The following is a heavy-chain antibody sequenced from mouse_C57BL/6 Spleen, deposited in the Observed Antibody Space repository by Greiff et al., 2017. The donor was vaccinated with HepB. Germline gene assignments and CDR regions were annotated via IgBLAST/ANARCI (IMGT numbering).Heavy chain of an antibody. D-gene: IGHD1-1*01. CDR3: ARSGYYYGSSYDAMDY. J-gene: IGHJ4*01. CDR1: GYAFSSSW. V-gene: IGHV1-82*01. Sequence: QVQLQQSGPELVKPGASVKISCKASGYAFSSSWMNWVKQRPGKGLEWIGRIYPGDGDTNYNGKFKGKATLTADKSSSTAYMQLSSLTSEDSAVYFCARSGYYYGSSYDAMDYWGQGTSVTVSS. CDR2: IYPGDGDT.